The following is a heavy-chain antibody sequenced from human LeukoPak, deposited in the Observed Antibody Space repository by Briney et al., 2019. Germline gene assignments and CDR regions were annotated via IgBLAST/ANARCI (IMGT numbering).Heavy chain of an antibody. Sequence: GGSLRLSCAVSGFTVSSNYMSWVRQAPGKGLEWVSVIYGGVSTSYADSVKGRLTISRDNSKSTLYLQMNSLRAEDTAVYYCARSDGIAAAGPFDYWGQGTLVTVSS. CDR1: GFTVSSNY. CDR2: IYGGVST. D-gene: IGHD6-13*01. J-gene: IGHJ4*02. V-gene: IGHV3-53*01. CDR3: ARSDGIAAAGPFDY.